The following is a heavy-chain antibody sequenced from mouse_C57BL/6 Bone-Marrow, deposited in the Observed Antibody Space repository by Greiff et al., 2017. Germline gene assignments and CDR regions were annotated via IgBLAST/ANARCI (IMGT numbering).Heavy chain of an antibody. Sequence: VQLQQPGAELVKPGASVKLSCKASGYTFTSYWMHWVKQRPGQGLEWIGMIHPNSGSTNYNEKFKSKATLTVDKSSSTAYMQLSSLTSEDSAVYYCARLGYFGRFAYWGQGTLVTVSA. V-gene: IGHV1-64*01. J-gene: IGHJ3*01. CDR2: IHPNSGST. D-gene: IGHD2-14*01. CDR1: GYTFTSYW. CDR3: ARLGYFGRFAY.